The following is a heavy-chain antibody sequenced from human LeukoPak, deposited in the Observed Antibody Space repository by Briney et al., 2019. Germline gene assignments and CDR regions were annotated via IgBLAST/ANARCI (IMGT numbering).Heavy chain of an antibody. J-gene: IGHJ6*03. V-gene: IGHV4-39*07. D-gene: IGHD6-6*01. CDR2: IYYSGST. CDR3: ARDRRLEPSYYYYMDV. Sequence: SETLSLTCTVSGGSISSSSYYWGWIRQPPGKGLEWIGSIYYSGSTHYNPSLKSRVTISVDTSKNQFSLKLSSVTAADTAVYYCARDRRLEPSYYYYMDVWGKGTTVTVSS. CDR1: GGSISSSSYY.